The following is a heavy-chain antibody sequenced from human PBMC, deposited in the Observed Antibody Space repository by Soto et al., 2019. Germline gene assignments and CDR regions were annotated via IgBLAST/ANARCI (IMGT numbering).Heavy chain of an antibody. Sequence: TLSLTGTVSGGSCSSGGYYWSWILQHPGTGLEWIGYIYYSGTTYFNPSLKSRASISLDTSKNEFSLKLTSVTAADTAVYYCARRALPQCINGVCYKDGFWDYWGQGALVTVSS. CDR2: IYYSGTT. CDR3: ARRALPQCINGVCYKDGFWDY. CDR1: GGSCSSGGYY. D-gene: IGHD2-8*01. J-gene: IGHJ4*02. V-gene: IGHV4-31*03.